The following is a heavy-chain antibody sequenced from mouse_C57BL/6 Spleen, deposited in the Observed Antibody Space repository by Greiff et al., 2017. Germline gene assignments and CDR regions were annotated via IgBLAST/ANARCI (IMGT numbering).Heavy chain of an antibody. CDR1: GYSITSGYY. CDR2: ISYDGSN. Sequence: DVKLQESGPGLVKPSQSLSLTCSVTGYSITSGYYWNWIRQFPGNKLEWMGYISYDGSNNYNPSLKNRISITRDTSKNQFFLKLNSVTTEDTATYYCATGTREFDYWGQGTTLTVSS. D-gene: IGHD4-1*01. V-gene: IGHV3-6*01. J-gene: IGHJ2*01. CDR3: ATGTREFDY.